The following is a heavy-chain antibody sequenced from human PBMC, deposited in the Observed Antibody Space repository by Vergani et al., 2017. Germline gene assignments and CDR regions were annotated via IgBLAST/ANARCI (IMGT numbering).Heavy chain of an antibody. Sequence: EVQLVESGGGLVKPGGSLRLSCTASGFTFGDYAMSWVRQAPGKGLEWVGFIRSKAYGGTTEYAASVKGRFTISRDDSKSIAYLQMNSLKTEDTAVYYCTRASGYDSNLYYYYYYMDVWGKGTTVTVSS. V-gene: IGHV3-49*04. J-gene: IGHJ6*03. CDR2: IRSKAYGGTT. D-gene: IGHD5-12*01. CDR3: TRASGYDSNLYYYYYYMDV. CDR1: GFTFGDYA.